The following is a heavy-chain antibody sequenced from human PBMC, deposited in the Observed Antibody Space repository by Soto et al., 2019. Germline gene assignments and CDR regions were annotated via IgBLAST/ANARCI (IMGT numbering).Heavy chain of an antibody. Sequence: ASVKVSCKASGYTFTGYYMHWVRQAPGQGLEWMGWINPNSGGTNYAQKFQGWVTMTRDTSISTAYMELSRLRSDDTAVYYCARDSVEMATIGHDAFDIWGQGTMVTVSS. CDR2: INPNSGGT. CDR1: GYTFTGYY. V-gene: IGHV1-2*04. J-gene: IGHJ3*02. D-gene: IGHD5-12*01. CDR3: ARDSVEMATIGHDAFDI.